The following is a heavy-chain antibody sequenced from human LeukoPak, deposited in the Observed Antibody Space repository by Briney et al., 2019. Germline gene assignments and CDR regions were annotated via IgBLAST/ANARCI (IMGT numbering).Heavy chain of an antibody. CDR2: ISSSSSYI. D-gene: IGHD3-9*01. Sequence: GGSLRLSCAASGFTFSSYSMNWVRQAPGKGPEWVSSISSSSSYIYYADSVKGRFTISRDNAKNSLCLQMNSLRAEDTAVYYCAREYYDILTGYYSYWYFDLWGRGTLVTVSS. CDR3: AREYYDILTGYYSYWYFDL. J-gene: IGHJ2*01. V-gene: IGHV3-21*01. CDR1: GFTFSSYS.